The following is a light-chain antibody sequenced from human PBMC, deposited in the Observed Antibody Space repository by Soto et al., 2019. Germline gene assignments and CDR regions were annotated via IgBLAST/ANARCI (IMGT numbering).Light chain of an antibody. Sequence: IQLTQSPSSLSASVGDRVTITCRASQGLSSYLAWYQQKPGKAPKLLIYAASTLQSGVPSRFSGSESGTDFTLTISSLQPEDFGTYYCQQVNNYPLTFGGGTKVDI. V-gene: IGKV1-9*01. J-gene: IGKJ4*01. CDR1: QGLSSY. CDR2: AAS. CDR3: QQVNNYPLT.